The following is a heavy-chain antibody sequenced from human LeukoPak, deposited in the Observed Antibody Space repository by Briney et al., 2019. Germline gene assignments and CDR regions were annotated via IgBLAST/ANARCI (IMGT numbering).Heavy chain of an antibody. CDR1: GASSSSADHY. J-gene: IGHJ4*02. CDR2: IYFSGST. D-gene: IGHD6-6*01. CDR3: ASVGIIAAVPSDY. V-gene: IGHV4-30-4*07. Sequence: SETLSLTCTVSGASSSSADHYWTWLRQPPGKGLEWVGYIYFSGSTYYNPSLKGRATISLDTSKSRFSLKMTSVTAADTAVYFCASVGIIAAVPSDYWGQGTLVTVSS.